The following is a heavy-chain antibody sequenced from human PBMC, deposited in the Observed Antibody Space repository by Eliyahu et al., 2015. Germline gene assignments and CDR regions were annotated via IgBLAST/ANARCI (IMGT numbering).Heavy chain of an antibody. CDR2: GIPIFGTA. V-gene: IGHV1-69*06. D-gene: IGHD1-1*01. Sequence: QVQLVQSGAEVKKPGSSVKVSCKASGXXFSSYAIRGWDRPPGQGPEWMGGGIPIFGTANYAQKFQGRVTITADKSTSTAYMELSSLRSEDTAVYYCARDRQAPTTTMDYYYGMDVWGQGTTVTVSS. J-gene: IGHJ6*02. CDR1: GXXFSSYA. CDR3: ARDRQAPTTTMDYYYGMDV.